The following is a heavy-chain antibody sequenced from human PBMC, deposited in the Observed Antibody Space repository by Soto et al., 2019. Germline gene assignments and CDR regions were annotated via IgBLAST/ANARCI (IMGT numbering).Heavy chain of an antibody. CDR3: ATEQGYSYGPNWFDP. Sequence: ASVKVSCKASGYTFTSYAMHWVRQAPGKGLEWMGGFDPEDGETIYAQKFQGRVTMTEDTSTDTAYMELSSLRSEDTAVYYCATEQGYSYGPNWFDPWGQGTLVTVPQ. CDR1: GYTFTSYA. J-gene: IGHJ5*02. CDR2: FDPEDGET. V-gene: IGHV1-24*01. D-gene: IGHD5-18*01.